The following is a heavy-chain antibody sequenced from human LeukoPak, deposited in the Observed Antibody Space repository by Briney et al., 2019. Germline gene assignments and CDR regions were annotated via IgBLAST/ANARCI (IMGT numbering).Heavy chain of an antibody. D-gene: IGHD2-8*01. CDR1: GLTVSSNY. V-gene: IGHV3-66*01. CDR2: LYSGGTT. J-gene: IGHJ6*02. CDR3: ARKHMNPVYAIDV. Sequence: PGGSLRLSCAASGLTVSSNYMSWVRQAPGKGLEWVSILYSGGTTYYVDSVRGRFTVSRDNSKNTLYLHMDSLRVEDTAVYYCARKHMNPVYAIDVWGQGTTVTVSS.